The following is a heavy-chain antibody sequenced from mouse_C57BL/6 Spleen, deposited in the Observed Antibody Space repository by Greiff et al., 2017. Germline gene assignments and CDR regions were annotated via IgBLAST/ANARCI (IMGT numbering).Heavy chain of an antibody. Sequence: QVQLQQSGAELVRPGASVTLSCKASGYTFTDYEMHWVKQTPVHGLEWIGAIDPETGGTAYNQKFKGKAILTADKSSSTAYMELRSLTSEDSAVYYCTSPYYGSSLFDYWGQGTTLTVSS. V-gene: IGHV1-15*01. CDR1: GYTFTDYE. CDR3: TSPYYGSSLFDY. J-gene: IGHJ2*01. D-gene: IGHD1-1*01. CDR2: IDPETGGT.